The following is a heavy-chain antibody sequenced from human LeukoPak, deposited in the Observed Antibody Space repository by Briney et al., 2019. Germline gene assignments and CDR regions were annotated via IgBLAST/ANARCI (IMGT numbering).Heavy chain of an antibody. CDR1: GYSFTNYW. CDR3: ARLRGSGSFLNWFDP. Sequence: GESLKISCQGSGYSFTNYWIGWVRQLPGKGLEWMGIIYPGDSDTRYSPSFQGQVTISADKSISTAYLQWSSLKASDTAMYYCARLRGSGSFLNWFDPWGRGTLVTVSS. J-gene: IGHJ5*02. CDR2: IYPGDSDT. V-gene: IGHV5-51*01. D-gene: IGHD3-10*01.